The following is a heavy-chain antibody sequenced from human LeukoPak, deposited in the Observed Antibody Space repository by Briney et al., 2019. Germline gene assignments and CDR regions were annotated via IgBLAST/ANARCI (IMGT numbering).Heavy chain of an antibody. J-gene: IGHJ4*02. Sequence: GGSLRLSCAASGFNFSNYEMHWVRQAPGKGLEWVSYIGSEFNTIYYAGSVKGRFTISRDNVKNFVYLQMNSLRAEDTAVYYCARGSSGWYGIDYWGQGALVTVSS. CDR1: GFNFSNYE. CDR2: IGSEFNTI. D-gene: IGHD6-19*01. V-gene: IGHV3-48*03. CDR3: ARGSSGWYGIDY.